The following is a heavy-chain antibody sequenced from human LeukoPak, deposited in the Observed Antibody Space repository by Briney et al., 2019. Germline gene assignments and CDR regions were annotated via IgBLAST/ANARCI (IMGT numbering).Heavy chain of an antibody. V-gene: IGHV1-2*02. J-gene: IGHJ6*02. CDR3: ARELVRQDGDFWSGYYYYYYGMDV. Sequence: ASVKVSCKASGYTFTGYYMHWVRQAPGQGLEWMGWINPNSGGTNYAQKFQGRVTMTRDTSISTAYMELSRLRSDDAAVYYCARELVRQDGDFWSGYYYYYYGMDVWGQGTTVTVSS. D-gene: IGHD3-3*01. CDR1: GYTFTGYY. CDR2: INPNSGGT.